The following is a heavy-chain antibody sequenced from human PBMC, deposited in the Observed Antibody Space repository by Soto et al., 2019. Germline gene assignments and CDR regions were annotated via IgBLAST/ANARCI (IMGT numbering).Heavy chain of an antibody. J-gene: IGHJ6*02. D-gene: IGHD4-17*01. Sequence: QVQLVQSGAEVKKPGSSAKVSCKASGGTFSSYAISWVRQAPGQGLEWMGGIIPIFGTANYAQQFQGRVTITADESTSTAYMELSSLRSEDTAVYYCARRTVTTGPSYYYYGMDVWGQGTTVTVSS. V-gene: IGHV1-69*12. CDR2: IIPIFGTA. CDR1: GGTFSSYA. CDR3: ARRTVTTGPSYYYYGMDV.